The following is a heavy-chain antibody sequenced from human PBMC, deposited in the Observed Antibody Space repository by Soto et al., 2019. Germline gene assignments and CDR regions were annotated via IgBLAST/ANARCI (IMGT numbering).Heavy chain of an antibody. Sequence: QVQLVESGGGVVQPGRSLRLSCVATGFTFSSYAMNWVRQAPGKGLEWVAVISHDGSSQYYTDSVKGRFTISRDNSKNTLYVQMNSLRGEDTAVYYCARDYGLALDYWGQGTLVTVSS. J-gene: IGHJ4*02. CDR3: ARDYGLALDY. CDR2: ISHDGSSQ. D-gene: IGHD3-10*01. V-gene: IGHV3-30-3*01. CDR1: GFTFSSYA.